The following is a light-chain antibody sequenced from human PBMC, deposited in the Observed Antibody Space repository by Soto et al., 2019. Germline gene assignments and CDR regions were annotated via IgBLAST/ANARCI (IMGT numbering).Light chain of an antibody. V-gene: IGKV3-15*01. CDR3: QQYHNWPLT. J-gene: IGKJ4*01. Sequence: EIVLTQSPATLSVSPGERATLSCRASQSISGHLDWYQQKPGQAPRLLIYDASTWATGIPARFSGSGSGTEFTLTISNLQSEDFAFYYCQQYHNWPLTFGGGTKVEIK. CDR1: QSISGH. CDR2: DAS.